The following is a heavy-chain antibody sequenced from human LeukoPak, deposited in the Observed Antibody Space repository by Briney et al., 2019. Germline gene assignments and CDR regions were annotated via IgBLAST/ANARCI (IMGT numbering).Heavy chain of an antibody. J-gene: IGHJ3*02. CDR3: ARAPWSGYYSDAFDI. D-gene: IGHD3-3*01. V-gene: IGHV3-23*01. Sequence: PGGSLRLPCAASGFTLSSYAMSWVRQAPGKGLEWVSSITSSGGTTWYAGSVKGQLTISRDNSKNTLYLQMNSLRAEDTAVYYCARAPWSGYYSDAFDIWGQGTMVTVSS. CDR2: ITSSGGTT. CDR1: GFTLSSYA.